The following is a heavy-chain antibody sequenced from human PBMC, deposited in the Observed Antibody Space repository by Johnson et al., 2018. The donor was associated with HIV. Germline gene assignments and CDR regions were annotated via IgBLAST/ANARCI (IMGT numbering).Heavy chain of an antibody. CDR1: GFTFSSYA. CDR3: ARDKGRGAFDI. V-gene: IGHV3-48*04. CDR2: ISSSDSSI. J-gene: IGHJ3*02. D-gene: IGHD3-10*01. Sequence: VQLVESGGGLVQPGGSLRLSCAASGFTFSSYAMSWVRQAPGKGLERVSYISSSDSSIYYAASVKGRVTIARDNAKKSLYLQMNSLRAEDTAVYDCARDKGRGAFDIWGQGTMVTVSS.